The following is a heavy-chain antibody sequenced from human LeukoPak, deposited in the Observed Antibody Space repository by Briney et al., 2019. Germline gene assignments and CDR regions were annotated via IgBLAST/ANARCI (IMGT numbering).Heavy chain of an antibody. J-gene: IGHJ4*02. CDR3: ARIKIEGDFWSGYYYITFDY. CDR2: INHSGST. Sequence: KPSETLSLTCAVYGGSFSGYYWSWIRQPPGKGLEWIGEINHSGSTNYNPSLKSRVTISVDTSKNQFSLKLGSVTAADTTVYYSARIKIEGDFWSGYYYITFDYWGQGTLVTASS. CDR1: GGSFSGYY. D-gene: IGHD3-3*01. V-gene: IGHV4-34*01.